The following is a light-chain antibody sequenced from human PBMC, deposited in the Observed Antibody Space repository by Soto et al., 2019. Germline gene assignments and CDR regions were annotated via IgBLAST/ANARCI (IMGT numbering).Light chain of an antibody. CDR1: SSNIGSNF. CDR3: AVWDDSLNGSVA. J-gene: IGLJ2*01. V-gene: IGLV1-47*01. CDR2: RND. Sequence: QSVLTQAPSASGTPGQRVTIACSGSSSNIGSNFVYWYQKFPGTAPKVLIYRNDQRPSGVPDRFSGSKSGTSASQAISGLRSEDEADYYCAVWDDSLNGSVAFGGGTKLTVL.